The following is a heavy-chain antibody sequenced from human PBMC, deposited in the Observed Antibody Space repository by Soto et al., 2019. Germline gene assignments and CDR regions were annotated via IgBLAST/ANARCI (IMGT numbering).Heavy chain of an antibody. D-gene: IGHD2-8*01. CDR1: WDSVSTNSAT. CDR3: ARLIGNSWLDS. J-gene: IGHJ5*01. Sequence: SQALSLTCAISWDSVSTNSATSDWIKQSPSRGLEWLGRTYYRSKWYNDYAVSVKGRITINPDTSNNQLSLQLNSVTPDDTAVYYCARLIGNSWLDSWGQGTLVTVSS. CDR2: TYYRSKWYN. V-gene: IGHV6-1*01.